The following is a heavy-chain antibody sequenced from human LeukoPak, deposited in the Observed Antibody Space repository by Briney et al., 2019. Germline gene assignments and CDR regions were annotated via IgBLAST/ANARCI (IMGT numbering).Heavy chain of an antibody. CDR1: GDSFSRKSAA. Sequence: SQTLSLTCAISGDSFSRKSAAWNWVRQSRWRGLEWLGRTYYRSKWYNDYAVSEKSLITINQDTSKNKSSQQLNSVTPEDTAVYYCARGGEVGATKFDNWGQGTLVTVSS. J-gene: IGHJ4*02. CDR2: TYYRSKWYN. V-gene: IGHV6-1*01. CDR3: ARGGEVGATKFDN. D-gene: IGHD1-26*01.